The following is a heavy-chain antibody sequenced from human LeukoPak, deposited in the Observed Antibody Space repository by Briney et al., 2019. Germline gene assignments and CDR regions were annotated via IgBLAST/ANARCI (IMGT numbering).Heavy chain of an antibody. J-gene: IGHJ4*02. CDR2: ISYSGST. CDR3: ARDYGGGWYQIDY. CDR1: GGCLSSYY. D-gene: IGHD6-13*01. V-gene: IGHV4-59*12. Sequence: PSETLSLTCTVSGGCLSSYYWSWIRQPPGKGLEWIGYISYSGSTNYNPSLKSRLTISLDTSKRQFSLNLNSVTVADTALYYCARDYGGGWYQIDYWGQGTLVTVSS.